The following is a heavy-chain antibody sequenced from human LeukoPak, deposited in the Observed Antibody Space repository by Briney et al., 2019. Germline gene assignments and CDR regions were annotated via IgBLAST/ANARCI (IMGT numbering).Heavy chain of an antibody. CDR2: ISGSGGST. J-gene: IGHJ6*02. CDR1: GFTFSSYA. V-gene: IGHV3-23*01. Sequence: PGGSLRLSCAASGFTFSSYAMSWVRQAPGKGLEWVSAISGSGGSTYYADSVKGRFTISRDNSKNTLYLQMNSLRAEDTAVYYCARDPPVVVTASDYYYYGMDVWGQGTTVTVSS. CDR3: ARDPPVVVTASDYYYYGMDV. D-gene: IGHD2-21*02.